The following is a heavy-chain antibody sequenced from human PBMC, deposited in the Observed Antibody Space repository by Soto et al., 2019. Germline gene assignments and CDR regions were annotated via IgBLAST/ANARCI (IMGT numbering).Heavy chain of an antibody. CDR3: ARVGARDTFDY. V-gene: IGHV4-31*03. CDR1: GGSISSGGYY. CDR2: IYYSGST. Sequence: SETLSLTCTVSGGSISSGGYYWSWIRQHPGKGLEWIGYIYYSGSTYYNPSLKSRVTISVDTSKNQFSLKLSSVTAADTAVYYCARVGARDTFDYWGQGTLATVSS. J-gene: IGHJ4*02. D-gene: IGHD3-16*01.